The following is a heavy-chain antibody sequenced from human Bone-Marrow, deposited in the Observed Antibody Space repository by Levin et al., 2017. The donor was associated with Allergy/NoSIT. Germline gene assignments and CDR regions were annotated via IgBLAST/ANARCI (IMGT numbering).Heavy chain of an antibody. V-gene: IGHV3-30*18. CDR1: GFTFRSYG. J-gene: IGHJ6*02. CDR3: AKGAYGMDV. Sequence: HPGGSLRLSCAASGFTFRSYGMHWVRQAPGKGLEWLTMISFDGDNKYYGDSLKGRFTISRDNSKNTLFLQMNSLRGEDTAVYFCAKGAYGMDVWGQGTTVIVSS. CDR2: ISFDGDNK.